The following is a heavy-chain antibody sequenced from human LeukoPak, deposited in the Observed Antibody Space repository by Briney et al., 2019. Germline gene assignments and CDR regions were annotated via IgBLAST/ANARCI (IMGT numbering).Heavy chain of an antibody. CDR3: ARGEQWLDFDY. D-gene: IGHD6-19*01. Sequence: SETLSLTCTVSGGSVSGYFWSWVRQPPGKGLEFIGCIHHTGDAAYNPSLKSRVTISVDASKNQFSLKLSSVTAADTAVYYCARGEQWLDFDYWGQGTLVTVSS. CDR2: IHHTGDA. J-gene: IGHJ4*02. CDR1: GGSVSGYF. V-gene: IGHV4-59*02.